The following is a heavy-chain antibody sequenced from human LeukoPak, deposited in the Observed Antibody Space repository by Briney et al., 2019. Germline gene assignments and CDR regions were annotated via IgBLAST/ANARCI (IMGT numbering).Heavy chain of an antibody. CDR1: GYTFTGYY. J-gene: IGHJ6*03. D-gene: IGHD6-13*01. CDR2: INPNSGGT. V-gene: IGHV1-2*06. Sequence: GASVKVSCKASGYTFTGYYMHWVRQAPGQGLEWMGRINPNSGGTNYAQKFQGRVTMTRDTSISTAYMELSRLRSDDTAVYYCARSGIAAAGTPQGIYYYYYMDVWGKGTTVIVSS. CDR3: ARSGIAAAGTPQGIYYYYYMDV.